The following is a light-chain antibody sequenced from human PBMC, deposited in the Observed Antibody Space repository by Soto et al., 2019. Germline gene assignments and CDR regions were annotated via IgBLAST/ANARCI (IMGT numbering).Light chain of an antibody. J-gene: IGKJ2*01. CDR3: QQSHNWYT. CDR2: DAS. Sequence: EIVLTQSPATVSLSPGARATLSCRASPSVSSYLAWYQQKPGQAPRLLIYDASNRATGIPARFSGSGSGTEFTLTINSLQSEDFAVYFCQQSHNWYTVGQGTKVDIK. V-gene: IGKV3-11*01. CDR1: PSVSSY.